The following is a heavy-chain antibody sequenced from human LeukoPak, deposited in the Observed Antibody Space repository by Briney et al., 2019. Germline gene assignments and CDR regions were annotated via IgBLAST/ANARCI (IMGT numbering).Heavy chain of an antibody. CDR3: TRESSYAFDI. D-gene: IGHD3-10*01. J-gene: IGHJ3*02. Sequence: GGSLRISCVLSGFTFSGYSMTWVRQAPGEGLEWLSYISSSSSIIHYADSVKGRFTISRDNAKNSLYLQMNSLRDEDTAVYYCTRESSYAFDIWGQGTMVTVSS. CDR2: ISSSSSII. CDR1: GFTFSGYS. V-gene: IGHV3-48*02.